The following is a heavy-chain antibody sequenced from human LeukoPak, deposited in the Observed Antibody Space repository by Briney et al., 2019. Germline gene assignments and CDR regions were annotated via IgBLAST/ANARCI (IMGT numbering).Heavy chain of an antibody. Sequence: SETLSLTCTVSGGSISSYYWSWIRQPAGKGLEWIGRIYTSGSTNYNPSLKSRVTMSVDTSKNRFSLKLSSVTAADTAVYYCARVAAICSSTSCYTWFDPWGQGTLVTVSS. CDR2: IYTSGST. CDR1: GGSISSYY. CDR3: ARVAAICSSTSCYTWFDP. J-gene: IGHJ5*02. D-gene: IGHD2-2*02. V-gene: IGHV4-4*07.